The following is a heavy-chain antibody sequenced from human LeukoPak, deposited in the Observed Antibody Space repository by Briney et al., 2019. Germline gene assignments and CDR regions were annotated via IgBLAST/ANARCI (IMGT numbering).Heavy chain of an antibody. CDR1: GFTFGSYA. J-gene: IGHJ4*02. V-gene: IGHV3-23*01. CDR2: ISGGRGGT. CDR3: AKSGRGAYSPFDN. Sequence: LPGGSLRLSCEASGFTFGSYAMSWVRQAPGKGLEWVSTISGGRGGTYYADSVKGRFTISRDNSRYILYLQMNSLRAEDTAVYYCAKSGRGAYSPFDNWGQGTLVTVSS. D-gene: IGHD2-21*01.